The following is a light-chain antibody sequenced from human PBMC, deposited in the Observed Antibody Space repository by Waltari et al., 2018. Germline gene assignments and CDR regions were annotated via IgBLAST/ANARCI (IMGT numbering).Light chain of an antibody. CDR2: DVS. J-gene: IGLJ2*01. CDR3: SSYISSSTLEL. V-gene: IGLV2-14*03. CDR1: STAVGGYNY. Sequence: QSALTQPASVSGSPGQSSTISCSGTSTAVGGYNYVSWYQQHPGKAPKLMIFDVSNRPSGVSNRFSGSKSGNTASLTISGLQAEDEADYYCSSYISSSTLELFGGGTSLTVL.